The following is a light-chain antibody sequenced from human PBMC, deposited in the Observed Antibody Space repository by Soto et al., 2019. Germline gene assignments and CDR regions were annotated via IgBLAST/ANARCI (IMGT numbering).Light chain of an antibody. Sequence: DVVMTQSPLSLPVTLGQPASISCRSSQSLVYSDGNTYLNWFQQRPGQSPRRLIYKVSNRDSGVPDRFSGSGSGTDFTLKISRVEAEDVGVYYYMRATHCPLTFGGGTKVDI. CDR1: QSLVYSDGNTY. CDR2: KVS. V-gene: IGKV2-30*01. J-gene: IGKJ4*01. CDR3: MRATHCPLT.